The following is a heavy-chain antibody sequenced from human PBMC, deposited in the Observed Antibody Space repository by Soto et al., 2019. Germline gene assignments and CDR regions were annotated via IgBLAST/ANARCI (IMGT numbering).Heavy chain of an antibody. Sequence: QVQLVQSGAEVKKPGASMKVSCKASGYTFTGDWLRWVRQAPGQGLEWMGRINPNSGGTNYAQKFQGRVTMTRDTSISTAYMERSSLRSDDTAVYYCARDPIGGGAPYYLDYWGQGTLVTVSS. CDR2: INPNSGGT. CDR3: ARDPIGGGAPYYLDY. CDR1: GYTFTGDW. D-gene: IGHD3-16*01. V-gene: IGHV1-2*06. J-gene: IGHJ4*02.